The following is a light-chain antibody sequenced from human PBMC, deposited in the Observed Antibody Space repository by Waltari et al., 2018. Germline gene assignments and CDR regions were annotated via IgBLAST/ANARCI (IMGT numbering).Light chain of an antibody. CDR2: GAS. J-gene: IGKJ4*01. Sequence: DIQMTQSPSSVSASVGDRVTITCRASQGISTWLAWYQQKPGRAPELLIYGASTLRGGVPSRFSGSGSGTDFTLTISSLQPEDFATYYCQLAKSFPQLAFGGGTKVEIK. V-gene: IGKV1-12*01. CDR1: QGISTW. CDR3: QLAKSFPQLA.